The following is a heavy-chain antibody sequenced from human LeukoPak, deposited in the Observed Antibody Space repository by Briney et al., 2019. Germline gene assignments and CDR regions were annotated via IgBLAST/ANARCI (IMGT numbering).Heavy chain of an antibody. J-gene: IGHJ4*02. CDR3: ARAPMIVVVFPPRLDF. D-gene: IGHD3-22*01. Sequence: VASVKVSCKVSGYTLTELSMHWVRQAPGKGLEWMGGFDPEDGETIYAQKFQGRVTMTSDTSISTAYMELSSLRSDDTAMYYCARAPMIVVVFPPRLDFWGQGTLVTVSS. CDR2: FDPEDGET. CDR1: GYTLTELS. V-gene: IGHV1-24*01.